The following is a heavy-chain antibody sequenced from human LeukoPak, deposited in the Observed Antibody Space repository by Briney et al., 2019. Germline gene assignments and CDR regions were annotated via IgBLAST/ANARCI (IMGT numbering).Heavy chain of an antibody. CDR1: GDSIRSYY. Sequence: SETLSLTCTVSGDSIRSYYWSWIRQPPGKGLEWIGYMYYSGSTYYNPSLKSRVTISVDTSENQFSLRLSSVTAADTAVYYCARTSRTGEPEYFQHWGQGTLVTVSS. J-gene: IGHJ1*01. CDR2: MYYSGST. V-gene: IGHV4-59*08. D-gene: IGHD2-8*02. CDR3: ARTSRTGEPEYFQH.